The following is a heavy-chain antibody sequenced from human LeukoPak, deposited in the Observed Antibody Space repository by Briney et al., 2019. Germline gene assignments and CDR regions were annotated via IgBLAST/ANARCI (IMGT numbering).Heavy chain of an antibody. V-gene: IGHV3-48*03. J-gene: IGHJ4*02. CDR1: GFTFSSYE. D-gene: IGHD3-22*01. Sequence: GGSLRLSCAASGFTFSSYEMNWVRQAPGKGLEWVSYISSSGSTIYYADSVKGRFTISRDNAKNSLYLQMNSLRAEDTAVCYCARLRWYYDSSGYGDYWGQGTLVTVSS. CDR2: ISSSGSTI. CDR3: ARLRWYYDSSGYGDY.